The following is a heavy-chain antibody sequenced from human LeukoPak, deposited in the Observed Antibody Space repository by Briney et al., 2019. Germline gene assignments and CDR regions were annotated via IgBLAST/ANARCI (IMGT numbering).Heavy chain of an antibody. Sequence: GTSVKVSCKSSGYTFAGYYLHWVRQAPGQGLEWMGWINPDSGDTNYAPNLQGRVTMTRAPSISTGYMELSRLTSEVTAGYFCAVFGTTDDYWGQGTLVTVSS. CDR3: AVFGTTDDY. CDR2: INPDSGDT. V-gene: IGHV1-2*02. D-gene: IGHD3-10*02. CDR1: GYTFAGYY. J-gene: IGHJ4*02.